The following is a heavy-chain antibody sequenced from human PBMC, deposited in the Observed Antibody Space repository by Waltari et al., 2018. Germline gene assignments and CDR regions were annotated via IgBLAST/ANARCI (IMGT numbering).Heavy chain of an antibody. V-gene: IGHV4-34*01. CDR2: INHSGRT. J-gene: IGHJ3*02. Sequence: QMQLQQWGAGLLKPSETLSLTCAVYVGSFSGYYWSWIRQPPGKGLEWIGEINHSGRTKSNPSLKMRVTISGDTSKNQFSLKVSSVTAADTAVYYCARPPPGDYGDTSGAFEIWGQGTMVTVSS. CDR1: VGSFSGYY. CDR3: ARPPPGDYGDTSGAFEI. D-gene: IGHD4-17*01.